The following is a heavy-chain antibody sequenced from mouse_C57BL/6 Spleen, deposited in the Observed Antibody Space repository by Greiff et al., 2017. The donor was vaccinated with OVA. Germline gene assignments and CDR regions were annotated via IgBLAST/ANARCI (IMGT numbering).Heavy chain of an antibody. CDR3: TRSHYYGSSYPSWYFDV. V-gene: IGHV5-9-1*02. CDR2: ISSGGDYI. CDR1: GFTFSSYA. Sequence: EVKLMESGEGLVKPGGSLKLSCAASGFTFSSYAMSWVRQTPEKRLEWVAYISSGGDYIYYADTVKGRFTISRDNARNTLYLQMSSLKSEDTAMYYCTRSHYYGSSYPSWYFDVWGTGTTVTVSS. D-gene: IGHD1-1*01. J-gene: IGHJ1*03.